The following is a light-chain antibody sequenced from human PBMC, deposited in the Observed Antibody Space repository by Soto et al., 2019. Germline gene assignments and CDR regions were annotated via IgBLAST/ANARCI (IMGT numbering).Light chain of an antibody. CDR3: QQSYDNSVT. J-gene: IGKJ1*01. CDR1: HSIDRY. V-gene: IGKV1-39*01. CDR2: AAS. Sequence: IQMTHSPSSLSASVGDRVTMTCRASHSIDRYLNWYQQKPGKAPQLLINAASSLQSGVPSRFSGGGSGTDFTLTISSLQPEDFATYYCQQSYDNSVTFGQGTKVDI.